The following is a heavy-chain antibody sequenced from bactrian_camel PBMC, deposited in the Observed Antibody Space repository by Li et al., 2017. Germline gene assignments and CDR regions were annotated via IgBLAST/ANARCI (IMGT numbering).Heavy chain of an antibody. CDR3: AGQADYCGSFQAKEYVV. D-gene: IGHD2*01. Sequence: QVQLVESGGGSVQAGRSLRLSCAASGYTYSSYCMGWFRQAPGKEREGVAAIDASGYTSYADSVEGLFTISKDSAKDTLTLQMNSLKAEDTGMYYCAGQADYCGSFQAKEYVVWGRGTQVTVS. J-gene: IGHJ4*01. CDR1: GYTYSSYC. V-gene: IGHV3S26*01. CDR2: IDASGYT.